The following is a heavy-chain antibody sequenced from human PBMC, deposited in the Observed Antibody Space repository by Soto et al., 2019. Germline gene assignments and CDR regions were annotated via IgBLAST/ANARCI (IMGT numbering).Heavy chain of an antibody. V-gene: IGHV1-69*02. CDR1: GGTFSSYT. CDR3: ARVPPYHRGTEGGGY. J-gene: IGHJ4*02. Sequence: QVQLVQSGAEVKKPGSSVKVSCKASGGTFSSYTISWVRQAPGQGLEWMGRIIPILGIANYAQKFQGRVTITADKSTSTAYMELSSLRSEDTAVYYCARVPPYHRGTEGGGYWGQGTLVTVSS. CDR2: IIPILGIA. D-gene: IGHD2-15*01.